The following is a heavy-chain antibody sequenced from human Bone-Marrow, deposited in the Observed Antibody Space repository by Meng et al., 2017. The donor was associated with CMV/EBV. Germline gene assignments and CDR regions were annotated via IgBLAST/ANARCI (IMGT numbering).Heavy chain of an antibody. Sequence: GESLKISCAASGFTFSSYAMHWVRQAPGKGLEWVAVISYDGSNKYYADSVKGRFTISRDNSKNTLYLQMNSLRAEDTAVYYCARDLEIYGDSPRGFDYCGQGILVTVSS. D-gene: IGHD4-17*01. V-gene: IGHV3-30*04. J-gene: IGHJ4*02. CDR3: ARDLEIYGDSPRGFDY. CDR1: GFTFSSYA. CDR2: ISYDGSNK.